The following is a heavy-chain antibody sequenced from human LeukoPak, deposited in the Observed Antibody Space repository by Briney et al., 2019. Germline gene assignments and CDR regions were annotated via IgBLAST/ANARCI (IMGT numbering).Heavy chain of an antibody. CDR1: GGSISSSGYS. CDR2: IYYSGGST. J-gene: IGHJ4*02. Sequence: SETLSLTCTGSGGSISSSGYSWGWIRQPPGKGLEWIASIYYSGGSTYYNPSLKSRVTISVDTSKNQFSLKVSSVAAADTAVFYCARRQYSYGSFDYWGQGTLVTVSS. D-gene: IGHD5-18*01. CDR3: ARRQYSYGSFDY. V-gene: IGHV4-39*01.